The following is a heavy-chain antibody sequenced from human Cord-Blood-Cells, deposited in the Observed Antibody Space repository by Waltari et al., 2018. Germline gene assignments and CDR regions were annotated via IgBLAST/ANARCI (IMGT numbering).Heavy chain of an antibody. J-gene: IGHJ5*02. CDR1: GFTFSSYA. CDR2: ISGSGGST. CDR3: AKDSGGSYWNDGFDP. Sequence: EVQLLESGGGLVQPGGSLRLSCAASGFTFSSYAMSWVRQAPGKGLEWVSAISGSGGSTYYADSVKGRFTIARDNSKNTLYLQMNSLRAEDTAVYYCAKDSGGSYWNDGFDPWGQGTLVTVSS. V-gene: IGHV3-23*01. D-gene: IGHD3-10*01.